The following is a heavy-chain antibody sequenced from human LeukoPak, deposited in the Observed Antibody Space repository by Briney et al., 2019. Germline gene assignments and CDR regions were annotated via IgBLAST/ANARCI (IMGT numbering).Heavy chain of an antibody. CDR1: GGSISSSSYY. Sequence: SETLSLTCTVSGGSISSSSYYWGWIRQPPGKGLEWIGSIYYSGSTYYNPSLKSRVTISVDTSKNQFSLKLSSVTAADTAVYYCARHAKPKWKLVRGDYWGQGTLVTVSS. D-gene: IGHD1-26*01. CDR3: ARHAKPKWKLVRGDY. CDR2: IYYSGST. J-gene: IGHJ4*02. V-gene: IGHV4-39*01.